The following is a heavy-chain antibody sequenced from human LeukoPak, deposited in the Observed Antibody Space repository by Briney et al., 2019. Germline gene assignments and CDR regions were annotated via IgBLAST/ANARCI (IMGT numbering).Heavy chain of an antibody. D-gene: IGHD3-9*01. CDR3: AKHLRTNFWFFDH. J-gene: IGHJ4*02. V-gene: IGHV3-23*01. CDR2: ISGTGYQT. Sequence: GSLRLSCAASGFTFSTYALSWVRQAPGKGLEWVSLISGTGYQTDYADSVKGRFTISRDNSKNTLYLQMNSLKAEDTAVYYCAKHLRTNFWFFDHWGQGTLVTVSS. CDR1: GFTFSTYA.